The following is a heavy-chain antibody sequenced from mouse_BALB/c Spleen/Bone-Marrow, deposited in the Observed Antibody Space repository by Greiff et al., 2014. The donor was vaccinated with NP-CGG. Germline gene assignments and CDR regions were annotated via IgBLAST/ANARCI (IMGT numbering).Heavy chain of an antibody. CDR2: INPSNGGT. D-gene: IGHD2-12*01. CDR1: GYTFTSYY. CDR3: TRSRRAMDH. V-gene: IGHV1S81*02. J-gene: IGHJ4*01. Sequence: VQLVESGAELVKPGASVKLPCKASGYTFTSYYMCWVKQRPGQGLEWIGEINPSNGGTNFNEKFKSKATLTVDKSSSTAYMSLSSQTSEDSAVYYCTRSRRAMDHWGQGTSVTVSS.